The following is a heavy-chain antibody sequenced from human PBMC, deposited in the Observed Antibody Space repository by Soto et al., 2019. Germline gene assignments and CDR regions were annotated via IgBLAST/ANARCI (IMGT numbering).Heavy chain of an antibody. CDR2: FDPEDGET. D-gene: IGHD3-10*01. CDR3: ATLLNGALTYNWFDP. J-gene: IGHJ5*02. Sequence: ASVKVSCKVSGYTLTELSMHWVRQAPGKGLEWMGGFDPEDGETIYAQKFQGRVTMTEDTSPDTAYMELSSLRSEDTAVYYCATLLNGALTYNWFDPWGQGTLVTVSS. CDR1: GYTLTELS. V-gene: IGHV1-24*01.